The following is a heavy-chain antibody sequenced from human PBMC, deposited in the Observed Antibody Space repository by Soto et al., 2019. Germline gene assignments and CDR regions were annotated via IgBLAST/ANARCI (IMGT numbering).Heavy chain of an antibody. CDR2: IYSGGST. Sequence: GGSLRLSCTASGFTVSSNYMSWVRQAPGKGLEWVSVIYSGGSTYYADSVKGRFTISRDNSKNTLYLQMNSLRAEDTAVYYCAIGDGSITIFGVVIINDYYMDVWGKGTTVTVSS. D-gene: IGHD3-3*01. J-gene: IGHJ6*03. CDR3: AIGDGSITIFGVVIINDYYMDV. CDR1: GFTVSSNY. V-gene: IGHV3-66*01.